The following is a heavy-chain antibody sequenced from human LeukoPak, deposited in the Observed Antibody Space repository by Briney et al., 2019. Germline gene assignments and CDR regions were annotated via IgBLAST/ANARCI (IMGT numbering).Heavy chain of an antibody. J-gene: IGHJ6*02. CDR3: ARVDGDYVESYYYGMDV. D-gene: IGHD4-17*01. CDR2: ISAYNGNT. V-gene: IGHV1-18*01. Sequence: ASVKVSCKASGYTFTSYDISWVRQAPGQGLEWMGWISAYNGNTNYAQKLQGRVTMTTDTSTSTAYMELRSLRSDDTAVYYCARVDGDYVESYYYGMDVWGQGTTVTVSS. CDR1: GYTFTSYD.